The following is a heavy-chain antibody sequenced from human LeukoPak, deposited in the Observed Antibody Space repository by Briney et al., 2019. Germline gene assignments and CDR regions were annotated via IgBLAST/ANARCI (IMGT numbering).Heavy chain of an antibody. CDR2: IYYSGST. CDR3: AREGSNWDPFDY. J-gene: IGHJ4*02. D-gene: IGHD6-13*01. V-gene: IGHV4-59*01. Sequence: SETLSLTCAVSGGSISSYYRSWIRQPPGKGLEWIGYIYYSGSTNYNPSLKSRVTISVDTSKNQFSLKLSSVTAADTAVYYCAREGSNWDPFDYWGQGTLVTVSS. CDR1: GGSISSYY.